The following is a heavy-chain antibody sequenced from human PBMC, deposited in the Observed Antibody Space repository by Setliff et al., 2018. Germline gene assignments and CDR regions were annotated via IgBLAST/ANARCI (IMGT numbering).Heavy chain of an antibody. V-gene: IGHV4-38-2*02. J-gene: IGHJ5*02. CDR2: IYYSGNT. Sequence: SETLSLTCTVSVYSISRDCHWGWIRQPPGKGLEWIGSIYYSGNTYYNASLKGRVTISVDTSKNQFSLKLSSVTAADTAVYYCARVTGYYDFWSGYYIGSGWFDPWGQGTLVTVSS. D-gene: IGHD3-3*01. CDR3: ARVTGYYDFWSGYYIGSGWFDP. CDR1: VYSISRDCH.